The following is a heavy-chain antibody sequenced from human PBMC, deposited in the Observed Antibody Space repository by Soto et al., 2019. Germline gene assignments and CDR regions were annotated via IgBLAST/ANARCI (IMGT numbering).Heavy chain of an antibody. V-gene: IGHV3-23*01. D-gene: IGHD2-2*01. Sequence: EVHLLESGGGLVQPGGSLRLSCAASGFTFTSYAMTWVRQAPGKGLEWVSGISGSGGSTHYADSVKGRFTISRDSSKITLYLQMTSVRAEDTAVYYCAKDRYCSSTSCYAGFGYWGQGTLVTVSS. CDR3: AKDRYCSSTSCYAGFGY. J-gene: IGHJ4*02. CDR2: ISGSGGST. CDR1: GFTFTSYA.